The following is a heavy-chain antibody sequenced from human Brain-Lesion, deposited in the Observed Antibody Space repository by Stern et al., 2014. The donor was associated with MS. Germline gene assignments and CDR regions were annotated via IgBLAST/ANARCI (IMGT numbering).Heavy chain of an antibody. D-gene: IGHD2-2*01. V-gene: IGHV4-61*02. J-gene: IGHJ6*02. CDR1: GGSISSGGYY. Sequence: QVQLVQSGPGLVKPSQTLSLSCTVSGGSISSGGYYWSWIRQPAGKGLEWIGRIFNSGSTSYNPSLKSRVTISKETAQNQFSLRLNPMTAADTAVYYCARGRVVPGFQYYATDVWGQGTTVIVSS. CDR2: IFNSGST. CDR3: ARGRVVPGFQYYATDV.